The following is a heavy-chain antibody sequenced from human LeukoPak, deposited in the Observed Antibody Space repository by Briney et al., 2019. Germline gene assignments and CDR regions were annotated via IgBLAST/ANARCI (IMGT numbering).Heavy chain of an antibody. CDR2: INPSDGVI. CDR1: GYTFTRYY. CDR3: ARRGSGSYVLDY. D-gene: IGHD3-10*01. Sequence: GASVKVSCKASGYTFTRYYMHWVRQAPGQGLEWMGIINPSDGVIDYAQKFQDRVTMTRDTSTSTVYMELSSLRSEDTAVYYCARRGSGSYVLDYRGQGTLVTVSS. J-gene: IGHJ4*02. V-gene: IGHV1-46*01.